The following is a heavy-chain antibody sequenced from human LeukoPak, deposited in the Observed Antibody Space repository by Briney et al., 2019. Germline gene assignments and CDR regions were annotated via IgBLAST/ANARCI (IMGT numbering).Heavy chain of an antibody. Sequence: ASVKVSCKASGYTFTSYDINWVRQATRQGLEWMGWMNPNSGNTGYAQKFQGRVTMTRNTSISTAYMELSSLRSEDTAVYYCARVDCSGGSCYLGYWGQGTLVTVSS. D-gene: IGHD2-15*01. CDR1: GYTFTSYD. J-gene: IGHJ4*02. CDR3: ARVDCSGGSCYLGY. CDR2: MNPNSGNT. V-gene: IGHV1-8*01.